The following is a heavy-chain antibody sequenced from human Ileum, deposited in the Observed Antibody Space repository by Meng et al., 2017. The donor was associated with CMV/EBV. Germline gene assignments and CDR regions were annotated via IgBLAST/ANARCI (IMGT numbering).Heavy chain of an antibody. D-gene: IGHD2-21*02. J-gene: IGHJ4*02. CDR2: INGNNGKT. V-gene: IGHV1-18*01. CDR3: ARGLLRGTRDYYPRELDH. Sequence: TFIAYGVSWVRQAPGQGLEWMGWINGNNGKTNYAQKFQGRVSMTTDTATGTAYMDLRSLRSDDTAVYFCARGLLRGTRDYYPRELDHWGQGTLVTVSS. CDR1: TFIAYG.